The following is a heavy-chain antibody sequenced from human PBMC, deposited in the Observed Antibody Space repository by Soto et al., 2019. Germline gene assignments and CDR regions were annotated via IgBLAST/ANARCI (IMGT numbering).Heavy chain of an antibody. V-gene: IGHV1-46*01. CDR2: INPSGGST. J-gene: IGHJ5*02. CDR1: GYTFTSYY. CDR3: ARDKSYTAMVTSWFDP. Sequence: ASVKVSCKASGYTFTSYYMHWVRQAPGQGLEWMGIINPSGGSTSYAQRFQGRDTMTRDTSTSTVYMELSSLRSEDTAVYYCARDKSYTAMVTSWFDPWGQGTLVTVSS. D-gene: IGHD5-18*01.